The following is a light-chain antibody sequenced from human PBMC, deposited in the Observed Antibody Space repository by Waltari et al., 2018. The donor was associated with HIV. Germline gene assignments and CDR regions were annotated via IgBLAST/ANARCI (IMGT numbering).Light chain of an antibody. J-gene: IGLJ3*02. CDR1: SSNIGTNT. Sequence: QSVLTQPPSASGTPGQRVTISCSGSSSNIGTNTVHWYQHLPGSAPTLLIYSHNQRPSGVPDRFSASKSGTSASLAISGLRSEDEAEYYCAAWDENLNGLFGGGTKLTVL. V-gene: IGLV1-44*01. CDR3: AAWDENLNGL. CDR2: SHN.